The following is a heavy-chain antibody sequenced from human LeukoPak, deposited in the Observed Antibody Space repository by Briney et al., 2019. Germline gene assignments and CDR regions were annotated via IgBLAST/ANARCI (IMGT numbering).Heavy chain of an antibody. CDR3: ARGRDGYTPPGY. CDR1: GYSISSGYY. J-gene: IGHJ4*02. Sequence: SEILSLTCTVSGYSISSGYYWGWIRQPPGKGLEWIGSIYHSGSTYYNPSLKSRVTISVDTSKNQFSLKLSSVTAADTAVYYCARGRDGYTPPGYWGQGTLVTVSS. CDR2: IYHSGST. D-gene: IGHD5-24*01. V-gene: IGHV4-38-2*02.